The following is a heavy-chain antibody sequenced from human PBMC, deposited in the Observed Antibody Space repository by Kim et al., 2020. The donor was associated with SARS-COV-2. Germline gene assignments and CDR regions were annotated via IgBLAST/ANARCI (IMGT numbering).Heavy chain of an antibody. V-gene: IGHV1-58*01. D-gene: IGHD4-17*01. Sequence: AQKFQERVTIPRDMSTSTAYMELGSLGSEDTAVYYCAAGHGDYATLYFDYWGQGTLVTVSS. CDR3: AAGHGDYATLYFDY. J-gene: IGHJ4*02.